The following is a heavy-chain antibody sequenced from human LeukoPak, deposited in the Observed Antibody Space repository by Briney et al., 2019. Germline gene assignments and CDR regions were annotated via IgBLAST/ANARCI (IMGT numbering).Heavy chain of an antibody. V-gene: IGHV3-23*01. Sequence: GGSLRLSCAASGFTFSSYAMSWVRQAPGKGLEWVSAISGSGGSTYYADSVKGRFTISRDNSKNTLYLQMNSLRAEDTAVYYCAKDGLVGYCSSTSCLGAFDIWGQGTMVTVSS. CDR3: AKDGLVGYCSSTSCLGAFDI. CDR1: GFTFSSYA. CDR2: ISGSGGST. J-gene: IGHJ3*02. D-gene: IGHD2-2*01.